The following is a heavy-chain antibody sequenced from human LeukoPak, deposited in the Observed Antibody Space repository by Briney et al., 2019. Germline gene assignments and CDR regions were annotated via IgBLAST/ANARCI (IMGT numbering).Heavy chain of an antibody. J-gene: IGHJ4*02. V-gene: IGHV1-2*02. CDR3: ARAIYCTNGVCYQFDY. CDR2: INTNSGGT. CDR1: GYTFTVYY. D-gene: IGHD2-8*01. Sequence: ASVKVSRKASGYTFTVYYMHWVRQAPAQGLEWMGWINTNSGGTNYAQKFQGRVTMTRDTSISTAYMELSRLRSDDTAVYYCARAIYCTNGVCYQFDYWGQGTLVTVSS.